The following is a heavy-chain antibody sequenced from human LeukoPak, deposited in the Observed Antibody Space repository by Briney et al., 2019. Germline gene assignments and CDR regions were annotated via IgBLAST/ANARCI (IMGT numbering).Heavy chain of an antibody. Sequence: PGGSLRLSCSASGFSFGDYAMSWFRQAPGKGLQWVGFIAGKTHGGTTEYDASVKGRFIISRDDSKSVAYLQMNSLKTEDTGVYYCSRDSCGYYPEFGSAVWGPGTSVTVSS. CDR2: IAGKTHGGTT. CDR3: SRDSCGYYPEFGSAV. D-gene: IGHD3-3*01. J-gene: IGHJ6*02. V-gene: IGHV3-49*03. CDR1: GFSFGDYA.